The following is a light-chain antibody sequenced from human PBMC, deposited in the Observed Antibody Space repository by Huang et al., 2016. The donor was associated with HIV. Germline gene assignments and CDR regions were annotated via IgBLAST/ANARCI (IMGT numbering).Light chain of an antibody. J-gene: IGKJ2*01. CDR1: QNILNW. CDR2: KTS. CDR3: QQYNSHPYT. Sequence: DIQMTQSPSTLSASVGDRVTITCRASQNILNWLAWYQQKPGRAPSLVIYKTSTLQKGVPSRFSGSGSGTEFTLTISSLQPDDFATYYCQQYNSHPYTFGQGTKLDIK. V-gene: IGKV1-5*03.